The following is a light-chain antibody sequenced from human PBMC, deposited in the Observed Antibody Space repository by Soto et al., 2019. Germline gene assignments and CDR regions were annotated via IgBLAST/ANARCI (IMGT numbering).Light chain of an antibody. J-gene: IGKJ2*01. Sequence: DIQMTQSPSSLSASVGDRVTITCRASQSISSYLNWYQQKPGKAPNLLIYAASSLQSGVPSRFSGSGSGTDFTLTISSLQPQDFATYYCQQTYSSPPVTFGHGTKLEIK. CDR1: QSISSY. CDR3: QQTYSSPPVT. V-gene: IGKV1-39*01. CDR2: AAS.